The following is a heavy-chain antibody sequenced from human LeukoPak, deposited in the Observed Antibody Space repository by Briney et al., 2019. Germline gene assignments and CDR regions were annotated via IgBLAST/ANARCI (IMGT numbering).Heavy chain of an antibody. D-gene: IGHD6-13*01. CDR2: INHSGST. CDR3: ARVRSSWPFDY. V-gene: IGHV4-34*01. CDR1: GGSFSGYY. J-gene: IGHJ4*02. Sequence: TSETLSLTCAVYGGSFSGYYWSWIRQPPGKGLEWIGEINHSGSTNYNPSFKSRVTISVDTSKNQFSLKLSSVTAADTAVYYCARVRSSWPFDYWGQGTLVTVSS.